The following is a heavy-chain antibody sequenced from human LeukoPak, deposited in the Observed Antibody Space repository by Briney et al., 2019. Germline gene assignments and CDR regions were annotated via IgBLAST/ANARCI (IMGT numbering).Heavy chain of an antibody. CDR2: IYPGDSDT. J-gene: IGHJ4*02. D-gene: IGHD3-22*01. Sequence: GESLKISCKASGYSFGNYWIGWVRQMPGKGLEWMGIIYPGDSDTRYSPSFQGRVTISADKSISTAYLQWSSLKASDTAMYYCARLKNYDSSGDYWGQGTLVTVSS. CDR3: ARLKNYDSSGDY. CDR1: GYSFGNYW. V-gene: IGHV5-51*01.